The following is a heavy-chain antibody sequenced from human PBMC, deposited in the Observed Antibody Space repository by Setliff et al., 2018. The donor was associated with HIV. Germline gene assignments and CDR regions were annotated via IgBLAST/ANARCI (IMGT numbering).Heavy chain of an antibody. CDR2: IYTRGNT. CDR1: GASITSHN. J-gene: IGHJ1*01. D-gene: IGHD3-10*01. CDR3: TRGGAKYASGNYLQF. Sequence: NPSETLSLTCSVSGASITSHNWSWIRQAAGKGLEWIGRIYTRGNTNYNPSLKSQVTISVDTSKNQFSLKMDSVTAADTARYYCTRGGAKYASGNYLQFWGQGTLVTVSS. V-gene: IGHV4-4*07.